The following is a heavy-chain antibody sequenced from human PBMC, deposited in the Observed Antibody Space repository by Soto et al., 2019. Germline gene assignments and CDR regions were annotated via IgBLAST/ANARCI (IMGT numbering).Heavy chain of an antibody. CDR2: INGDGSST. J-gene: IGHJ4*02. CDR3: AGGSSWCSDY. D-gene: IGHD6-13*01. V-gene: IGHV3-74*01. CDR1: GFTFSSYW. Sequence: EVQLVESGGGLVQPGGSLRLSCAASGFTFSSYWMHWVRQVPGKGLVWVSRINGDGSSTSYADSVKGRFNISRDNAKNTLYLQMNSLRAEDTAVYYCAGGSSWCSDYWGQGTLVTVSS.